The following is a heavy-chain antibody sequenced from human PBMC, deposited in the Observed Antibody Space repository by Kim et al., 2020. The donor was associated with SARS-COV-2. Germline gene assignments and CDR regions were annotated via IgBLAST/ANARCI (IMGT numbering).Heavy chain of an antibody. D-gene: IGHD3-10*01. CDR2: INYSAIT. J-gene: IGHJ4*02. CDR3: ARRSGGSYGLDY. Sequence: SETLSLTCTVSGGSFSSGDYYWSWIRQPPGQDLEWIGYINYSAITYSHPSLKSRVTISLDTSKNQFSLKLSSVAAADTAVYYCARRSGGSYGLDYWGQGTLVTVSS. V-gene: IGHV4-30-4*08. CDR1: GGSFSSGDYY.